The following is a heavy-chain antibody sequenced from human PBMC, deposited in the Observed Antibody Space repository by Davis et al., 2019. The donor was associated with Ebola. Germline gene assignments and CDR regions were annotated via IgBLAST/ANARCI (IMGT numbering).Heavy chain of an antibody. J-gene: IGHJ3*02. Sequence: PGGSLRLSCKDSGNSFSTHWIGWVRQTPGKGLEWMGLIYTGDSDTRYSPSFRGQVTISADKSFKTAFLQWSSLKASDTAMYYCASLRRTITGMDDGFDIWGQGTMVTVSS. CDR1: GNSFSTHW. D-gene: IGHD7-27*01. V-gene: IGHV5-51*01. CDR3: ASLRRTITGMDDGFDI. CDR2: IYTGDSDT.